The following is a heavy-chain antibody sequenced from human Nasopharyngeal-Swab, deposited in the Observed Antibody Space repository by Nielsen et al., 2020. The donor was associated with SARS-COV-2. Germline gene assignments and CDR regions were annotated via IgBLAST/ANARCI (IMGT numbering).Heavy chain of an antibody. V-gene: IGHV4-39*01. J-gene: IGHJ4*02. CDR1: GGSIRSSSYY. Sequence: SETLSLTCTVSGGSIRSSSYYWGWVRQFPGKGLEWIGSIYYSGSTYYNPSLTSRVTISVDTSKNQFSLKLSSVTASDTAVYYCATTAGYWGQGTLVTVSS. CDR3: ATTAGY. CDR2: IYYSGST.